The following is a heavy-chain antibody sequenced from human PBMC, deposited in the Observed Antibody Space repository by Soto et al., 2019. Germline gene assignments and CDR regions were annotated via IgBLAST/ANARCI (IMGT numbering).Heavy chain of an antibody. CDR1: GFTFSSYG. V-gene: IGHV3-30*18. Sequence: GGSLRLSCAASGFTFSSYGMHWVRQAPGKGLEWVAVISYDGSNKYYADSVKGRFTISRDNSKNTLYLQMNSLRAEDTAVYYCAKDREKVSALDYWGQGTLVTVSS. CDR3: AKDREKVSALDY. CDR2: ISYDGSNK. D-gene: IGHD1-26*01. J-gene: IGHJ4*02.